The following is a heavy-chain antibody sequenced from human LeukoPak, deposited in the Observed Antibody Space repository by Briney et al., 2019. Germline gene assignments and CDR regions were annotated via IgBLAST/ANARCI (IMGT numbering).Heavy chain of an antibody. Sequence: SETLSLTCTVSGGSISSHYWSWIRQPPGKGLEWIGYIYYSGSTNYNPSLKSRVTISVDTSKNQLSLKLSSVTAADTAVYYCARAEFHFDYWGQGTLVTVSS. CDR3: ARAEFHFDY. CDR1: GGSISSHY. V-gene: IGHV4-59*11. J-gene: IGHJ4*02. CDR2: IYYSGST.